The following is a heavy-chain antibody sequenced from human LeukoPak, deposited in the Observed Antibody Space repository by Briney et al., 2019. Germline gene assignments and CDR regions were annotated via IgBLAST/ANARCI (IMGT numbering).Heavy chain of an antibody. J-gene: IGHJ6*03. CDR1: GFTFSSYW. Sequence: GGSLRLSCAASGFTFSSYWMHWVRHAPGKGLVWVSRINTDGSSTSYADSVKGRFTISRDNAKNTLYLQMNSLRAEDTAVYYCARNTYYDFWSGYRRGYYYYYMDVWGKGTTVTVSS. CDR2: INTDGSST. V-gene: IGHV3-74*01. CDR3: ARNTYYDFWSGYRRGYYYYYMDV. D-gene: IGHD3-3*01.